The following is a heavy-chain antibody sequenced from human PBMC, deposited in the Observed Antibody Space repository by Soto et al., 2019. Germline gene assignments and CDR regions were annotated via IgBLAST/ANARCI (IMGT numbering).Heavy chain of an antibody. J-gene: IGHJ5*02. CDR1: GFTFSSYA. D-gene: IGHD3-16*01. Sequence: GGSLRLSCTASGFTFSSYAMHWVRQAPGRGLEWVAVVSYDGSIENYVDSVRGRFTISRDNSKNTVFLQMNSLRVEDTAVYYCAKDLYYYDFSLDDSWGQGTLVPVSS. V-gene: IGHV3-30*18. CDR2: VSYDGSIE. CDR3: AKDLYYYDFSLDDS.